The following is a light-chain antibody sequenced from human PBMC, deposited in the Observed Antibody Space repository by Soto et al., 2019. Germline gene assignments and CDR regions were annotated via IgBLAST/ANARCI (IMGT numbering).Light chain of an antibody. CDR3: QQYNTWPPIT. Sequence: ELVLTQSPGTLSLSPGERAPLSCRASQSVSSNLAWYQQKPCQAPRLLIYGASIRATGIPARFSGSGSWTEFTLTISSLQSEDFAVYYCQQYNTWPPITFGQGTKVDIK. CDR1: QSVSSN. J-gene: IGKJ1*01. CDR2: GAS. V-gene: IGKV3-15*01.